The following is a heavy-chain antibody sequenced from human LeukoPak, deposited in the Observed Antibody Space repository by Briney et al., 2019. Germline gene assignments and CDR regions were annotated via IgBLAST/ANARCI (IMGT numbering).Heavy chain of an antibody. CDR1: GYTFTAQY. J-gene: IGHJ4*02. V-gene: IGHV1-2*02. CDR2: INPNNGDT. CDR3: ASYPRSIPTPPFDY. Sequence: ASVKVSCKASGYTFTAQYMHWVRRAPGQGLEWMGWINPNNGDTKYAQNFLGRVTMTRDTSTTTAYMELSSLRSDDTAVYFCASYPRSIPTPPFDYWGQGTLVTVSS. D-gene: IGHD2-21*01.